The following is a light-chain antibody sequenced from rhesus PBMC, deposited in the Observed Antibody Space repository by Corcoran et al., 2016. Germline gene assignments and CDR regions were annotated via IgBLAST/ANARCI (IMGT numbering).Light chain of an antibody. CDR1: QSVSSY. CDR3: QETSNLFA. J-gene: IGKJ3*01. CDR2: GAS. Sequence: EIVMTQSPATLSLSPGETATISCRTSQSVSSYLAWYQQKPGQAPRLLIYGASSRATGIPDRFSGSWSGTDFTLTISSLEPEDFAVYYCQETSNLFAFGPGTKLDIK. V-gene: IGKV3-31*02.